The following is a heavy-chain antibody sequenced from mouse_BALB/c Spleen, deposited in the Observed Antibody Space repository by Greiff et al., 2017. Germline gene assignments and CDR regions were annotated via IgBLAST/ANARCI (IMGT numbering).Heavy chain of an antibody. D-gene: IGHD2-14*01. V-gene: IGHV1S81*02. CDR2: INPSNGRT. J-gene: IGHJ4*01. CDR1: GYTFTSYW. Sequence: QVQLQQPGAELVKPGASVKLSCKASGYTFTSYWMHWVKQRPGQGLEWIGEINPSNGRTNYNEKFKSKATLTVDKSSSTAYMQLSSLTSEDSAVYYCARKRYDNAMDYWGQGTSVTVSS. CDR3: ARKRYDNAMDY.